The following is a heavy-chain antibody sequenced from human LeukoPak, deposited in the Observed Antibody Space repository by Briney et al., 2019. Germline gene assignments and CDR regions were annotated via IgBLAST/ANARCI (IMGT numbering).Heavy chain of an antibody. J-gene: IGHJ4*02. CDR2: IYSGGST. Sequence: GRSLRLSCAASGFTFSSYGMHWVRQAPGKGLEWVSVIYSGGSTYYADSVKGRFTISRDNSKNTLYLQMNSLRAEDTAVYYCARVWSGYYYGYFDYWGQGTLVTVSS. V-gene: IGHV3-NL1*01. D-gene: IGHD3-3*01. CDR1: GFTFSSYG. CDR3: ARVWSGYYYGYFDY.